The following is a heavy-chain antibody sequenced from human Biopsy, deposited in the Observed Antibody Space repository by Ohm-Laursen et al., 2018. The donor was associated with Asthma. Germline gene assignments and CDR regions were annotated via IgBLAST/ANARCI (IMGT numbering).Heavy chain of an antibody. J-gene: IGHJ4*02. CDR2: ITGSGGFT. D-gene: IGHD3-22*01. CDR3: AKARIHHFYDSSGYYQHD. V-gene: IGHV3-23*01. Sequence: SLRLSCAASGFTFSNYAMSWVRQAPGKGLEWVSSITGSGGFTYYADSVKGRFTISRDKSENTLYLQMNSLRAEDTAVYYCAKARIHHFYDSSGYYQHDWGQGTLATVSS. CDR1: GFTFSNYA.